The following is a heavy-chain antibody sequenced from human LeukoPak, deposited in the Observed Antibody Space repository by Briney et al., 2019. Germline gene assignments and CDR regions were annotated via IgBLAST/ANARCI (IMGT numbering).Heavy chain of an antibody. Sequence: SETLSLTCTVSGGSISSYYWSWIRQPAGKGREWIGRIYTSGSTNYNPSLKSRVTMSVDTSKNQFSLKLSSVTAADTAVYYCARDSDDSSGGNFDYWGQGTLVTVSS. CDR3: ARDSDDSSGGNFDY. V-gene: IGHV4-4*07. D-gene: IGHD3-22*01. CDR2: IYTSGST. CDR1: GGSISSYY. J-gene: IGHJ4*02.